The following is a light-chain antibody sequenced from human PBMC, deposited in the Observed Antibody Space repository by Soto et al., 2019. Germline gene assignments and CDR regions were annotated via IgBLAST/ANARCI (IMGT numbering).Light chain of an antibody. CDR2: KAS. Sequence: DIQMTQSPSTLSGSVGGRVTITCRASQTISSWLAWYQQKPGKAPKLLIYKASTLKSGVPSRFSGSGSGTEFTLTISSLQPDDCATYYCQHYNSYSEAFGQGTKVELK. CDR1: QTISSW. CDR3: QHYNSYSEA. V-gene: IGKV1-5*03. J-gene: IGKJ1*01.